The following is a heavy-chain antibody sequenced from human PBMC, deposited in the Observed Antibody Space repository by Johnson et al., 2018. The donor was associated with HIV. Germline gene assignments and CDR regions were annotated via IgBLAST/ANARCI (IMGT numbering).Heavy chain of an antibody. J-gene: IGHJ3*02. D-gene: IGHD4-23*01. V-gene: IGHV3-30*18. CDR1: GFTFSSYA. CDR3: AKESETYGGNIGFEHPFDI. Sequence: QVLLVESGGGLVQPGGSLRLSCAASGFTFSSYAMSWVRQAPGKGLEWVSAIISYDGSNKHYADSVKGRFTISRDNSKNTLYLQMNSLRAEDTAVYYCAKESETYGGNIGFEHPFDIWGKGQWSPSLQ. CDR2: ISYDGSNK.